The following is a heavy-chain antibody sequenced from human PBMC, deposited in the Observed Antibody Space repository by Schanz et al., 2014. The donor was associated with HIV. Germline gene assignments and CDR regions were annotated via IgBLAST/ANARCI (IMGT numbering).Heavy chain of an antibody. CDR3: ARAGPYYYDSSGYRADAFDI. Sequence: DVQLVESGGGLIQPGESLRLSCVASGFTFGTKWMYWVRQGPGKGLAWVSYITPDGSVTYADSVKGRFTTSRDSSKNTLFLQMNSLRVEDTATYYCARAGPYYYDSSGYRADAFDIWGQGTMVTVSS. D-gene: IGHD3-22*01. V-gene: IGHV3-74*01. CDR1: GFTFGTKW. J-gene: IGHJ3*02. CDR2: ITPDGSVT.